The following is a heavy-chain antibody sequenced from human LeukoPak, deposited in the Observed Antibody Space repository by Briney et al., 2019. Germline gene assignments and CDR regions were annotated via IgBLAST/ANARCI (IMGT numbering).Heavy chain of an antibody. CDR2: IYSGGST. J-gene: IGHJ6*02. V-gene: IGHV3-53*01. CDR1: GFTVSSNY. D-gene: IGHD3-9*01. Sequence: GGSLRLSCAASGFTVSSNYMSWVRQAPGKELEWVSVIYSGGSTYYADSVKGRFTISRDNSKNTLYLQMSSLRAEDTAVYYCARVGHWFPLYYYYYGMDVWGQGTTVTVSS. CDR3: ARVGHWFPLYYYYYGMDV.